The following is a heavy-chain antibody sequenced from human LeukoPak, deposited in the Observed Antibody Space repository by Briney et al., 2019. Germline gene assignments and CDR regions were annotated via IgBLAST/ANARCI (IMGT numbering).Heavy chain of an antibody. V-gene: IGHV4-59*08. J-gene: IGHJ5*02. Sequence: SETLSLTCSVSGGSMSGYYWSWIRQSAGMGLGWIGYIYHTGSAHYNPSLESRVTISIDMSRSQFSLRLRSVTASDTAVYYCARRGAMTGWFDPWGQGTLVTVSS. CDR3: ARRGAMTGWFDP. CDR1: GGSMSGYY. D-gene: IGHD6-25*01. CDR2: IYHTGSA.